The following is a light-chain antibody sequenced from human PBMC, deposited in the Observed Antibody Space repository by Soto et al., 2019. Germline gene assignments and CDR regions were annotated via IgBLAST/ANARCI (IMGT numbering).Light chain of an antibody. Sequence: DIQMTQSPSTLSGSVGDRVTITCRASQTISSWLAWYQQKPGKAPKLLIYKASTLKSGVPSRFSGSGSGTEFTLTISSLQPDDFATYFFQQYGSPTWTFGQGTKV. J-gene: IGKJ1*01. CDR1: QTISSW. CDR2: KAS. V-gene: IGKV1-5*03. CDR3: QQYGSPTWT.